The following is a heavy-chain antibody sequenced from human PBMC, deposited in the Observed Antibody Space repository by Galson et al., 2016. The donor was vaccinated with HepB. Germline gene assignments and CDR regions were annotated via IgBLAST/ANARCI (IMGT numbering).Heavy chain of an antibody. V-gene: IGHV3-33*01. CDR3: ARERDGKAFNL. Sequence: SLRLSCAASGFTFSSYGMHWVRQAPGKGLEWVAVIWYDGSKKNYVDSVKGRFTISRDNSRNTLHLQMKSLRAADTAVYYWARERDGKAFNLWGQGTMVVVSS. D-gene: IGHD1-26*01. CDR2: IWYDGSKK. CDR1: GFTFSSYG. J-gene: IGHJ3*01.